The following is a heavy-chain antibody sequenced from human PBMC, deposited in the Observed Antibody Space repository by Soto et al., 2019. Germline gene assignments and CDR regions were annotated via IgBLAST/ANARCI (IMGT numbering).Heavy chain of an antibody. CDR3: ARGKVGATRNDAFDI. CDR2: IYYSGST. V-gene: IGHV4-59*01. CDR1: GGSTSSYY. J-gene: IGHJ3*02. Sequence: PSETLSLTCTVSGGSTSSYYWSWIRQPPGKGLEWIGYIYYSGSTNYNPSLKSRVTISVDTSKNQFSLKLSSVTAADTAVYYCARGKVGATRNDAFDIWGQGTMVTVSS. D-gene: IGHD1-26*01.